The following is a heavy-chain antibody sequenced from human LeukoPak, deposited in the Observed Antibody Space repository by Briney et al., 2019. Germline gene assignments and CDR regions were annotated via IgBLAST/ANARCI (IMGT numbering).Heavy chain of an antibody. V-gene: IGHV3-53*01. J-gene: IGHJ6*02. CDR1: GFTVSSNY. CDR2: IYSGGST. CDR3: ARGLPQYYYYGMGV. Sequence: GGSLRLSCAASGFTVSSNYMSWVRQAPGKGLEWVSVIYSGGSTYYADSVKGRFTISRDNSKNTLYLQMNSLRAEDTAVYYCARGLPQYYYYGMGVWGQGTTVTVSS.